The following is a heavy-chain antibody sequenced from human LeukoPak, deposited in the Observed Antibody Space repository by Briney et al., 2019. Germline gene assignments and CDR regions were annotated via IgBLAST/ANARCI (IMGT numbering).Heavy chain of an antibody. V-gene: IGHV1-69*13. J-gene: IGHJ3*02. Sequence: SVTVSCKASGGTFSSYAISWVRQAPGQGLEWMGGIIPIFGTANYAQKFQGRVTITADESTSTAHMELSSLRSEDTAVYYCARETKYYYDSSGYYPDAFDIWGQGRMVTVSS. CDR2: IIPIFGTA. CDR1: GGTFSSYA. CDR3: ARETKYYYDSSGYYPDAFDI. D-gene: IGHD3-22*01.